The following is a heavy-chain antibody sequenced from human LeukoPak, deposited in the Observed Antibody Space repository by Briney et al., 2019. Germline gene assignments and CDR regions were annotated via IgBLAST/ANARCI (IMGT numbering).Heavy chain of an antibody. CDR1: GFTLTNYW. V-gene: IGHV3-7*01. J-gene: IGHJ6*02. CDR3: ASLGYSKGYYYGMDV. D-gene: IGHD4-11*01. CDR2: IRPEGSDK. Sequence: GGSLRLSCAASGFTLTNYWMGWVRQAPGKGLEWVANIRPEGSDKYYVDSVKGRFTISRDNAKNTLYLQMNSLRAEDTALYYCASLGYSKGYYYGMDVWGQGTTVTVSS.